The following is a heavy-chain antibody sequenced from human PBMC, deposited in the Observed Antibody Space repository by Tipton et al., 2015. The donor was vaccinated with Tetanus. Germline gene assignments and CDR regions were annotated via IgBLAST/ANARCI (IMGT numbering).Heavy chain of an antibody. CDR2: IYQTGTT. V-gene: IGHV4-30-4*01. D-gene: IGHD1-14*01. J-gene: IGHJ4*02. CDR1: GASFSSGDYY. Sequence: TLSLTCTVSGASFSSGDYYWSWIRKPPGKDLEWIGYIYQTGTTYYNPSLKGRVTISMVRSNTQFSLRLDSLTAADTAVYYCARGTGDYWGQGTLVTVSS. CDR3: ARGTGDY.